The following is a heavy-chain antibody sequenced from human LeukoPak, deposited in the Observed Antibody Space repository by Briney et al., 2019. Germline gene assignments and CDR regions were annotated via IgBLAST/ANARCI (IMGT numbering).Heavy chain of an antibody. CDR3: ARCYYDGSGFYYYFDY. CDR1: GFSVSNYY. CDR2: IYSGGNT. Sequence: GGSLRLSCAASGFSVSNYYMSWVRQAPGKGLEWVSVIYSGGNTYYTDSVKGRFSISRDNPKNTVFLQMGSLRGEDTAVYYCARCYYDGSGFYYYFDYWGQGTLVTVSS. D-gene: IGHD3-22*01. V-gene: IGHV3-53*01. J-gene: IGHJ4*02.